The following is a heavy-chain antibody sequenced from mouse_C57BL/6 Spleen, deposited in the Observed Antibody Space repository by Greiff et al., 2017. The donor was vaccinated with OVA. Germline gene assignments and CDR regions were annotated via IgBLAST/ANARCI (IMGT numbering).Heavy chain of an antibody. J-gene: IGHJ1*03. CDR1: GYTFTDYY. CDR2: INPYNGGT. CDR3: AEGYYGSSYWYFDV. Sequence: EVQLQQSGPVLVKPGASVKMSCKASGYTFTDYYMNWVKQSHGKSLEWIGVINPYNGGTSYNQKFKGKATLTVDKSSSTAYMELNSLTSEDSAVYYCAEGYYGSSYWYFDVWGTGTTVTVSS. D-gene: IGHD1-1*01. V-gene: IGHV1-19*01.